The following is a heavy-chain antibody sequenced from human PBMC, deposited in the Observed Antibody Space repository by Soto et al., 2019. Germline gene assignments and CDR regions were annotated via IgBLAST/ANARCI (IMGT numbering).Heavy chain of an antibody. V-gene: IGHV1-24*01. CDR3: ATSTGWVDALDI. CDR2: FDPEDGET. CDR1: GYTLTELS. J-gene: IGHJ3*02. Sequence: ASVKVSCKVSGYTLTELSMHWVRQAPGKGLEWMGGFDPEDGETIYAQKFQGRVTMTEDTSTDTAYMELSSLRSEDTAVYYCATSTGWVDALDIWGQGTMVTVSS. D-gene: IGHD1-26*01.